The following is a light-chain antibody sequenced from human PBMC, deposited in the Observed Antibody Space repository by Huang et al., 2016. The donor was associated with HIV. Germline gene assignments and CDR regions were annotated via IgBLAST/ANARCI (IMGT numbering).Light chain of an antibody. Sequence: EVVMTQSPVTLSVSPGERATLSCRASQSVNNKLAWFQQKPGQAPRLLIHDASIRATGIQDRFSGSGSGTEFTLTISGLQSEDFAVYYCQQYNNWPPWTFGQGTKVEIK. CDR3: QQYNNWPPWT. J-gene: IGKJ1*01. CDR2: DAS. CDR1: QSVNNK. V-gene: IGKV3-15*01.